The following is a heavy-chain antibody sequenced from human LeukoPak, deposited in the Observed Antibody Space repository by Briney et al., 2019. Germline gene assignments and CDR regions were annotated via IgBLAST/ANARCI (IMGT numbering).Heavy chain of an antibody. Sequence: GGSLRLSCAASGFSFSSYEMNWVRQPPGKGLEWLSYISNTGRTIYYADSVRGRFTISRDNAKNSLYLQVNSLRAEDTAIYYCARDASSGFLSYSDYWGPGTLVTVSS. J-gene: IGHJ4*02. CDR2: ISNTGRTI. CDR1: GFSFSSYE. V-gene: IGHV3-48*03. D-gene: IGHD6-19*01. CDR3: ARDASSGFLSYSDY.